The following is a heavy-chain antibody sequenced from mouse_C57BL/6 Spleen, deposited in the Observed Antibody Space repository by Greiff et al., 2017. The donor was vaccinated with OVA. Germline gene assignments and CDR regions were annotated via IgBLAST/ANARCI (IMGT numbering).Heavy chain of an antibody. V-gene: IGHV1-7*01. CDR1: GYTFTSYW. D-gene: IGHD5-1*01. Sequence: VMLVESGADLAKPGASVKLSCKASGYTFTSYWMHWVKQRPGQGLEWIGYINPSSGYTKYNQKFKDKATLTADKSSSTAYMQLSSLTYEDSAVYYGARDVPGWYFDVWGTGTTVTVSS. J-gene: IGHJ1*03. CDR2: INPSSGYT. CDR3: ARDVPGWYFDV.